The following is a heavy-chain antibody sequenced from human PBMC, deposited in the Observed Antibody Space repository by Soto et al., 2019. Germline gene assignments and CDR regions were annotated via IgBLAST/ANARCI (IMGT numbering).Heavy chain of an antibody. Sequence: GPEVKKPGASVKVSCKGSGYIFTSYGIAWVRQAPGQGLEWMGWISAHNGKTEYAQKFQGRVTVTRDTSTSTAYLELRCLRSDDTALYYCARGRYGDYWGQGALVTVSS. D-gene: IGHD4-17*01. V-gene: IGHV1-18*01. CDR1: GYIFTSYG. CDR2: ISAHNGKT. CDR3: ARGRYGDY. J-gene: IGHJ4*02.